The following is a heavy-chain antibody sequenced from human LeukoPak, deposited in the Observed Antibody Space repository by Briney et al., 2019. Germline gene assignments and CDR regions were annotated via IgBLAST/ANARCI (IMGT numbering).Heavy chain of an antibody. Sequence: PSETLSLTCAIFGGSLNNYFWSWVRQPPGKGLEWIGEINHSGSTNYNPSLKSRVTISVDTSRNQFSLKLSSVTAADTAVYYCARASASYYGSGSYRDYWGQGTLVTVSS. D-gene: IGHD3-10*01. V-gene: IGHV4-34*01. CDR2: INHSGST. CDR1: GGSLNNYF. J-gene: IGHJ4*02. CDR3: ARASASYYGSGSYRDY.